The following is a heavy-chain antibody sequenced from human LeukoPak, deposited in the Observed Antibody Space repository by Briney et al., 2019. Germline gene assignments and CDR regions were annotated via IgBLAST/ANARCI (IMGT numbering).Heavy chain of an antibody. CDR3: AELGITMIGGV. Sequence: GGSLRLSCAASGFTFSSYEMNWVRQAPGKGLEWVSYISSSGSTIYYADTVKGRFTISRDNAKNSMYLKMNSLRAEDTAVYYCAELGITMIGGVWGKGTTVTISS. V-gene: IGHV3-48*03. J-gene: IGHJ6*04. CDR1: GFTFSSYE. CDR2: ISSSGSTI. D-gene: IGHD3-10*02.